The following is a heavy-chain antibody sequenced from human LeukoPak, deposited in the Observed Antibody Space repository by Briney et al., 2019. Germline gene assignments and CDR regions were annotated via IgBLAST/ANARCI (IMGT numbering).Heavy chain of an antibody. J-gene: IGHJ1*01. CDR1: GFTFGDYS. CDR3: AKFPCSGGSCYSNEYFQH. CDR2: ISGSGGST. D-gene: IGHD2-15*01. Sequence: GGSLRLSCTSSGFTFGDYSMTWVRQAPGKGLEWVSAISGSGGSTYYADSVKGRFTISRDNSKNTLYLQMNSLRAEDTAVYYCAKFPCSGGSCYSNEYFQHWGQGTLVTVSS. V-gene: IGHV3-23*01.